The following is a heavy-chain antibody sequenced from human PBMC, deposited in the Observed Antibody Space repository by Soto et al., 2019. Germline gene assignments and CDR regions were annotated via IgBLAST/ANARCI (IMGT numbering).Heavy chain of an antibody. J-gene: IGHJ4*02. Sequence: ASVKVSCKVSGYTLTELSMHWVRQAPGKGLEWMGGFDPEDGETIYAQKFQGRVTMTEDTSTDTAYMELSSLRSEHTAVYYCATGPLGCGNCDSWGQGTLVTVSS. CDR2: FDPEDGET. V-gene: IGHV1-24*01. D-gene: IGHD2-15*01. CDR1: GYTLTELS. CDR3: ATGPLGCGNCDS.